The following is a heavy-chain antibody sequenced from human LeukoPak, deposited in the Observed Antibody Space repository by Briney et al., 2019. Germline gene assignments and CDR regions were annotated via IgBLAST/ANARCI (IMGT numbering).Heavy chain of an antibody. CDR3: ARGLHSGSSGPYYFDY. J-gene: IGHJ4*02. CDR2: ISAYNGNT. Sequence: ASVKVSCKASGYTFTSYGISWVRQAPGQGLEWMGWISAYNGNTNYAQKLQGRVTLTTDTSTSTAYMELRRLRSDDTAVYYCARGLHSGSSGPYYFDYWGQGPLVTVSS. CDR1: GYTFTSYG. D-gene: IGHD1-26*01. V-gene: IGHV1-18*01.